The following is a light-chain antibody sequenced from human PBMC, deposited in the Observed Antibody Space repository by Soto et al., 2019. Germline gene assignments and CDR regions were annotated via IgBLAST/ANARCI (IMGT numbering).Light chain of an antibody. J-gene: IGKJ5*01. CDR2: WAS. CDR1: QSVLYSSNNKNY. Sequence: DIVMTQSPDSLAVSLGERATINCKSSQSVLYSSNNKNYLAWYQQKPGQPPKLLIYWASTRESGVPDRFSGSGSGTDFTLTIGSLQAEDVAVYYCQQYYTPLITFGQGTRLEIK. V-gene: IGKV4-1*01. CDR3: QQYYTPLIT.